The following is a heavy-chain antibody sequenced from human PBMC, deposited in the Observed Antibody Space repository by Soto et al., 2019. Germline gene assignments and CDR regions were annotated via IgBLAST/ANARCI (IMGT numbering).Heavy chain of an antibody. CDR1: GGSFSGYY. CDR3: ARRATTYYYGSGSYGGFDY. D-gene: IGHD3-10*01. V-gene: IGHV4-34*01. Sequence: SETLSLTCAVYGGSFSGYYWSWIRQPPGKGLEWIGEINHSGSTNYNPSLKSRVTISVDTSKNQFSLKLSSVTAADTAVYYCARRATTYYYGSGSYGGFDYWGQGTLVTVSS. CDR2: INHSGST. J-gene: IGHJ4*02.